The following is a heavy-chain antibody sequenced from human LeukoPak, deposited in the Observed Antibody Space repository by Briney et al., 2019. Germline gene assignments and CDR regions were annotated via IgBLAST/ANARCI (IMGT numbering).Heavy chain of an antibody. D-gene: IGHD2-15*01. CDR2: LTWNSDYI. J-gene: IGHJ4*02. CDR3: AKARSVVRPYFDY. Sequence: PGGSLRLSCAASGFTFDDYAMHWVQQAPGQGLEWVSGLTWNSDYIAYADSVKGRFTISRDNAKNSLYLQMNSLRAEDTALYYCAKARSVVRPYFDYWGQGTLVTVSS. CDR1: GFTFDDYA. V-gene: IGHV3-9*01.